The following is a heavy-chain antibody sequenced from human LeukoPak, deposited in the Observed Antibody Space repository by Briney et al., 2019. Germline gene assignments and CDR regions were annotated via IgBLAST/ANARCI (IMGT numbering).Heavy chain of an antibody. CDR3: ARTREWIFGVVRNYYYYMDV. CDR1: GYTFTSYG. J-gene: IGHJ6*03. D-gene: IGHD3-3*01. V-gene: IGHV1-18*01. CDR2: ISAYNGNT. Sequence: ASVKVSCKASGYTFTSYGISWVRQAPGQGLEWMGWISAYNGNTNYAQKLQGRATMTTDTSTSTAYMELRSLRSDDTAVYYCARTREWIFGVVRNYYYYMDVWGKGTTVTVSS.